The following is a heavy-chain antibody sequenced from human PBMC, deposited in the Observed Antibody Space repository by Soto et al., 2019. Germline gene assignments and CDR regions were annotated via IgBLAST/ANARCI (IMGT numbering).Heavy chain of an antibody. V-gene: IGHV3-30-3*01. CDR2: ISYDGNNK. D-gene: IGHD3-10*01. J-gene: IGHJ4*02. CDR3: ARPQAGNNSPPDY. CDR1: GFTFSSYT. Sequence: QVQLVESGGGVVQPRRSLRLSCAASGFTFSSYTMHWVRQAPGKGLEWVAVISYDGNNKYYADSVKGRFTISRDNSKNPLYLQMNSLRAEDTALYYCARPQAGNNSPPDYWGQGTQVTVSS.